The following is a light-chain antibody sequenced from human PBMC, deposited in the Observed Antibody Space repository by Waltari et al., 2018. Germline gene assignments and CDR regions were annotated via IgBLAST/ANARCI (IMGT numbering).Light chain of an antibody. CDR3: MQALQTPYT. V-gene: IGKV2-28*01. Sequence: IVMTQSPLSLPVTPGEPASLSCRSSQSLLHSNGYNYLDWYLQKPGPSPQLLIYLGSNRASGVPDRFSGSGSGTDFTLKISRVEAEDVGVYYCMQALQTPYTFGQGTKLEIK. CDR1: QSLLHSNGYNY. J-gene: IGKJ2*01. CDR2: LGS.